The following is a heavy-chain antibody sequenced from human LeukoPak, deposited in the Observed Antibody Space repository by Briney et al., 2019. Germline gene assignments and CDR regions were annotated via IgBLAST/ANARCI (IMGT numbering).Heavy chain of an antibody. CDR3: ARGSHDYGDFYLFDY. V-gene: IGHV4-34*01. CDR2: INHSGST. J-gene: IGHJ4*02. CDR1: GGSFSGYY. D-gene: IGHD4-17*01. Sequence: PSETLSLTCAVYGGSFSGYYWSWIRQPPGKGLEWIGEINHSGSTNYNPSLKSRVTISVDTSKNQFSLKLSSVTAADTAVYYCARGSHDYGDFYLFDYWGQRTLVTVSS.